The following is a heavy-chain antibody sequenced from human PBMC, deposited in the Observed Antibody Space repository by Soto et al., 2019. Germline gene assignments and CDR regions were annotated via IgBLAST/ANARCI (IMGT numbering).Heavy chain of an antibody. D-gene: IGHD3-10*01. CDR1: GYTLTELS. V-gene: IGHV1-24*01. Sequence: GASVKVSCTVSGYTLTELSMHWVRQAPGKGLEWMGGFDPEDGETIYAQKFQGRVTMTEDTSTDTAYMELSSLRSEDTAVYYCARGALLWFGEPSNDYYYYGMDVWGQGTTVTVSS. CDR2: FDPEDGET. CDR3: ARGALLWFGEPSNDYYYYGMDV. J-gene: IGHJ6*02.